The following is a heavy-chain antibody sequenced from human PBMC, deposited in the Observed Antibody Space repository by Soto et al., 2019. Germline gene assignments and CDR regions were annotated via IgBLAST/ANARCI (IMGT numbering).Heavy chain of an antibody. Sequence: GESLKTSCKGSGYSFTNYWIAWVRQMPGKGLEWMGIIYPGDSDTRYNPSFQAQVTISADKSISTAYLQWSSLRASDTAIYWCARRVDMSTILFDYWGQGTLVTVSS. J-gene: IGHJ4*02. CDR3: ARRVDMSTILFDY. V-gene: IGHV5-51*01. CDR2: IYPGDSDT. CDR1: GYSFTNYW. D-gene: IGHD1-1*01.